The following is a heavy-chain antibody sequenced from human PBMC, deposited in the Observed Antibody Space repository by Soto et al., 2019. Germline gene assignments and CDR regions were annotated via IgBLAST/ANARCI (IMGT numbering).Heavy chain of an antibody. V-gene: IGHV3-23*01. CDR1: GFTFSSYA. CDR3: AKASRRWELRDGFDI. D-gene: IGHD1-26*01. CDR2: ISGSGGST. J-gene: IGHJ3*02. Sequence: EVQLLESGGGLVQPGRSLRLSCAASGFTFSSYAMSWVRQAPGKGLEWVSAISGSGGSTYYSDSVKARFTISRDNSKSTLNLQMNSFKAEDTAVHYCAKASRRWELRDGFDIWSQGTMDTVST.